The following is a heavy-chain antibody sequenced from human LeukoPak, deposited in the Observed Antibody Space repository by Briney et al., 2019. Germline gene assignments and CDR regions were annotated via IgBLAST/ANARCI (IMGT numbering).Heavy chain of an antibody. CDR2: ISGSGDSP. CDR3: ARDPTSRSGAVY. J-gene: IGHJ4*02. CDR1: GFSFSSYA. Sequence: PGGSLRLSCAASGFSFSSYAMSWVRQAPGKGLEWVSTISGSGDSPSHADSVKGRFTISRDNAKNSLYLQMNSLRAEDTAVYYCARDPTSRSGAVYWGQGTLVTVSS. V-gene: IGHV3-23*01. D-gene: IGHD1-26*01.